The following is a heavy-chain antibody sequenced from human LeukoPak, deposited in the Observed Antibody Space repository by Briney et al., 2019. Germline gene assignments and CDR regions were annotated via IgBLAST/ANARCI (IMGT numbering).Heavy chain of an antibody. D-gene: IGHD1-26*01. CDR3: ARVTGSIDY. V-gene: IGHV1-8*01. CDR1: GYTFTSYD. J-gene: IGHJ4*02. Sequence: ASVTVSCKASGYTFTSYDINWLRQAAGQGLEWMGWMNPKSGNTGYAQKFQGRVTMTRDTSISTAYMELGSLRSEDTAVYYCARVTGSIDYWGQGTLVTVSS. CDR2: MNPKSGNT.